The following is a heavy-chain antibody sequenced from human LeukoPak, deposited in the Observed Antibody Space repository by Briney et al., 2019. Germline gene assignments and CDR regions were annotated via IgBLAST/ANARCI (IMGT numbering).Heavy chain of an antibody. Sequence: PGGSLRLSCAASGFTFSSYAMSWVRQAPGKGLEWVSAISGSGGSTYYADSVKGRFTISRDNSKNTLYLQMNSLRAEDTAVYYCAKGGIAVAPLKYLNYYGMDVWGQGTTVTVSS. CDR3: AKGGIAVAPLKYLNYYGMDV. V-gene: IGHV3-23*01. CDR2: ISGSGGST. CDR1: GFTFSSYA. J-gene: IGHJ6*02. D-gene: IGHD6-19*01.